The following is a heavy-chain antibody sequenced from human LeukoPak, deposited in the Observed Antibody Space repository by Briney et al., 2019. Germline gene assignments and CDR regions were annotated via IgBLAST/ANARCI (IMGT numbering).Heavy chain of an antibody. CDR3: ATFRPYDSSGTTPFDI. V-gene: IGHV4-59*01. D-gene: IGHD3-22*01. CDR2: IDYSGST. J-gene: IGHJ3*02. CDR1: GGSISSYY. Sequence: PSETLSLNCSVSGGSISSYYWSWVRQPPGKGLEWMGYIDYSGSTNYNPSLKSRVTISLDTSKTQFSLKLTSVTAADTAGYYCATFRPYDSSGTTPFDIWGQGTMVTVSS.